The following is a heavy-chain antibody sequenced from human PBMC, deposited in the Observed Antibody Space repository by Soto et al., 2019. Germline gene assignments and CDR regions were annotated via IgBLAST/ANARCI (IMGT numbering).Heavy chain of an antibody. CDR2: ISSSSSTI. V-gene: IGHV3-48*01. Sequence: EVQLVESGGGLVQPGGSLRLSCAASGFTFSSYSMNWVRQAPGKGLEWVSYISSSSSTIYYADSVKGRFTISRDNAKNSLYLQMNSLRAEDTAVYYCARDLYIAAAQNWFDPWGQGTLVTVSS. D-gene: IGHD6-13*01. CDR3: ARDLYIAAAQNWFDP. J-gene: IGHJ5*02. CDR1: GFTFSSYS.